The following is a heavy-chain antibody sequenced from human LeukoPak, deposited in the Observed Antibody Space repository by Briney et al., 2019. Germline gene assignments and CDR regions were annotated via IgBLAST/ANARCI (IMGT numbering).Heavy chain of an antibody. Sequence: PGGSLRLSCAASGFTVSNNYMNWVRQAPGKGLEWVSYISSSSSTIYYADSVKGRFTISRDNAKNSLYLQMNSLRAEDTALYYCAKGVKGSGNPFDYWGQGTLVTVSS. CDR1: GFTVSNNY. CDR3: AKGVKGSGNPFDY. V-gene: IGHV3-48*04. J-gene: IGHJ4*02. D-gene: IGHD3-10*01. CDR2: ISSSSSTI.